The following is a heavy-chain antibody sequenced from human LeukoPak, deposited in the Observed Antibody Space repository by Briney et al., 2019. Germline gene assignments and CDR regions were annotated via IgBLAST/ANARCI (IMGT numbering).Heavy chain of an antibody. CDR2: IWFDGANK. V-gene: IGHV3-33*01. J-gene: IGHJ4*02. CDR1: GFTFSTYL. Sequence: PGGSLRLSCAASGFTFSTYLMHWVRQAPGKGLEWVAEIWFDGANKYFADSVKGRFTISRDNSKNTLYLQMNSLRADDTAVYYCARGAWEMATITGLDFWGQGTLVTVSS. D-gene: IGHD5-24*01. CDR3: ARGAWEMATITGLDF.